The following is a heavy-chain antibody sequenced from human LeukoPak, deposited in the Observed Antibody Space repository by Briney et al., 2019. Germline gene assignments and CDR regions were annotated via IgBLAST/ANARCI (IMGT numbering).Heavy chain of an antibody. J-gene: IGHJ4*02. V-gene: IGHV4-59*01. CDR3: ARDRYYYDSSGYYSRGFDY. CDR1: GGSISSYY. D-gene: IGHD3-22*01. CDR2: IYYSGST. Sequence: SETLSLTCAVSGGSISSYYWSWIRQPPGKGLEWIGHIYYSGSTNYSPSPKSRVTISVDTSKNQFSLKLSSVTAADTAVYYCARDRYYYDSSGYYSRGFDYWGQGTLVTVSS.